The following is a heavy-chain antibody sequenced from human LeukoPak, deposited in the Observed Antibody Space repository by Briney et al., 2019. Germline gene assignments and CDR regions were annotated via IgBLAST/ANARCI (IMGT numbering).Heavy chain of an antibody. CDR1: GYTFTSYY. Sequence: ASVKVSCKASGYTFTSYYMHWVRQAPGQGLEWMGIINPSGGSTSYAQKFQGRVTMTRDTSTSTVYMELSSLRSDDTAVYYCAREPGYSSSWYEGFDYWGQGTLVTVSS. D-gene: IGHD6-13*01. CDR2: INPSGGST. J-gene: IGHJ4*02. CDR3: AREPGYSSSWYEGFDY. V-gene: IGHV1-46*01.